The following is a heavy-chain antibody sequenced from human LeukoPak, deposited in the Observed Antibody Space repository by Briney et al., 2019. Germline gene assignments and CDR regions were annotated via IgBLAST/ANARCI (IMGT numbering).Heavy chain of an antibody. CDR3: ARVAGATGTTDYFDY. V-gene: IGHV5-51*01. J-gene: IGHJ4*02. CDR1: GYSFTSYW. D-gene: IGHD1-7*01. CDR2: IYPGDSDT. Sequence: KGGESLKISCKGSGYSFTSYWIGWVRQMPGKGLEWMGIIYPGDSDTRYSPSFQGQVTISADKSISTAYLQWSSLKASDTAMYYCARVAGATGTTDYFDYWGQGTLVTVSS.